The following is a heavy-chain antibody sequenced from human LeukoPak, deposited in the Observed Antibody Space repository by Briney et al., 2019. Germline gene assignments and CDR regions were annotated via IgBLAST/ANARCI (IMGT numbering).Heavy chain of an antibody. J-gene: IGHJ4*02. CDR3: ARGGDRRGFDY. V-gene: IGHV4-31*03. Sequence: SETLSLTCTVSGGSISNGGYYWSWIRQHPGKGLEWIGYIYDSGTIYYIPALQSRVTISVDTSDNKFSLKLRSLTAADTAVYYCARGGDRRGFDYWGQGTLVTVSS. CDR1: GGSISNGGYY. D-gene: IGHD1-14*01. CDR2: IYDSGTI.